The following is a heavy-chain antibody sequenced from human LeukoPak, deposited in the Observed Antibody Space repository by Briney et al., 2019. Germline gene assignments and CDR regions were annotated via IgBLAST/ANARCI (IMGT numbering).Heavy chain of an antibody. CDR3: ARAVGYYFDNSGPSKTFDY. D-gene: IGHD3-22*01. J-gene: IGHJ4*02. CDR2: ICHSGTT. CDR1: GGSISSGDYY. V-gene: IGHV4-39*07. Sequence: SSETLSLTCTVSGGSISSGDYYWGWIRQPPGEGLEWIGIICHSGTTYYNASLKSRVTISVDTSKNQFSLKLSSVTAADTAVYYCARAVGYYFDNSGPSKTFDYWGQGTLVTVSS.